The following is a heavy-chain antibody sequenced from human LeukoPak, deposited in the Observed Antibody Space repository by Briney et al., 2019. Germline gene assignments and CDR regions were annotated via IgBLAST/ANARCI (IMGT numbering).Heavy chain of an antibody. J-gene: IGHJ4*02. D-gene: IGHD4-23*01. V-gene: IGHV3-74*01. CDR1: GFTFSSYW. CDR2: IASDGSST. CDR3: ARGRPHGNDY. Sequence: GGSLRLSCAASGFTFSSYWMNWVRQAPGKGLVWVSRIASDGSSTTYADSVKGRYSISRDNAKNTLYLQMNSLRVEDTAVYYCARGRPHGNDYWGQGTLVTVSS.